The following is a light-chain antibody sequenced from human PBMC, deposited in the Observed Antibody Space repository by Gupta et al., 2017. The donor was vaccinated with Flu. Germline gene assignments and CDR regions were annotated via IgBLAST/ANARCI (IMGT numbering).Light chain of an antibody. J-gene: IGKJ4*01. CDR1: QGISSY. CDR2: AAS. V-gene: IGKV1-9*01. CDR3: QHRNSSPFT. Sequence: PSFWFASVGDRVTITSPARQGISSYLAWYQQRPGNAPKLLIYAASTVKSGVPSRFSGSGSGTEFPLTISSQQPEDFANYYCQHRNSSPFTFGWGTKVEIK.